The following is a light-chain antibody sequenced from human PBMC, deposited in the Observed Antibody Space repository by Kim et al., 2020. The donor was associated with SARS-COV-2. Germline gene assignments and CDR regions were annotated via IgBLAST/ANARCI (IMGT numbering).Light chain of an antibody. CDR2: DAS. CDR1: ERVSGW. Sequence: IQMTQSPSTLSASVGDRVTITWRASERVSGWVAWYQQKPGKAPNVLIFDASTLYNGVPSRFSGSGSGTEFTLTISSLQPDDVATYYCRQYGSYSRTFGQGTKVDIK. V-gene: IGKV1-5*01. CDR3: RQYGSYSRT. J-gene: IGKJ1*01.